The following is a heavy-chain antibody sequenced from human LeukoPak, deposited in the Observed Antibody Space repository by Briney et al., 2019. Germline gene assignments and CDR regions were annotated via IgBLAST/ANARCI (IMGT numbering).Heavy chain of an antibody. D-gene: IGHD1-26*01. Sequence: GGSLRLPCAASGFTFSSYSMNWVRQAPGKGLEWVSSISSSSSYIYYADSVKGRFTISRDNAKNSLYLQMNSLRAEDTAVYYCASGATGGNWFEPRGQGTLVTVSS. V-gene: IGHV3-21*01. CDR2: ISSSSSYI. CDR1: GFTFSSYS. CDR3: ASGATGGNWFEP. J-gene: IGHJ5*02.